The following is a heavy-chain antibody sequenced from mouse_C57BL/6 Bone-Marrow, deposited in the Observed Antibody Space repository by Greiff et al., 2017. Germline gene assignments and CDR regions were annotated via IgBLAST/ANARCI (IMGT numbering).Heavy chain of an antibody. V-gene: IGHV1-69*01. Sequence: QVQLQQPGAELVMPGASVKLSCKASGYTFTSYWMHWVKQRPGQGLEWIGEIDPADSDTNYNQKFKGKATLTVDKSSSTAYMQLSSLTSEDSAVYDCAREGTTVDWYFDVWGTGTTVTVSS. CDR2: IDPADSDT. CDR3: AREGTTVDWYFDV. J-gene: IGHJ1*03. D-gene: IGHD1-1*01. CDR1: GYTFTSYW.